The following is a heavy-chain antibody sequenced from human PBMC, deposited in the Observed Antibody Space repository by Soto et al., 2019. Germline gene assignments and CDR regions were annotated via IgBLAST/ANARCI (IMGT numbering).Heavy chain of an antibody. J-gene: IGHJ4*01. CDR1: GDSISSGYY. Sequence: PSETLSLTCAVSGDSISSGYYWAWIRQHPGTGLEWIGSIYHSGTIYYNPSLKSRVTISVDTSMNQFSLKLSSVTAADSALYYCARTDCVDYYAYLGQGILLTVSS. CDR3: ARTDCVDYYAY. D-gene: IGHD3-16*01. V-gene: IGHV4-38-2*01. CDR2: IYHSGTI.